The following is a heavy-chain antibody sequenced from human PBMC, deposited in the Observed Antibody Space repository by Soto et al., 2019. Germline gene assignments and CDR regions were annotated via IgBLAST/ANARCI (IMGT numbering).Heavy chain of an antibody. CDR3: ARVGLEVRSRYYYYYMDV. CDR1: GFTFSSYD. Sequence: PGGSLRLSCAASGFTFSSYDMHWVRQATGKGLEWVSAIGTAGDTYYPGSVKGRFTISRENAKNSLYLQMNSLRAGDTAVYYCARVGLEVRSRYYYYYMDVWGKGTTVTVSS. CDR2: IGTAGDT. J-gene: IGHJ6*03. V-gene: IGHV3-13*01. D-gene: IGHD2-2*01.